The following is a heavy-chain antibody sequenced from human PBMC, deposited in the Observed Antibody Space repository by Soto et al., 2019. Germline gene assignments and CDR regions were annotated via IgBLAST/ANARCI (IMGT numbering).Heavy chain of an antibody. CDR3: AKDLVGATTSPNYYYYYGMDV. V-gene: IGHV3-43*01. Sequence: VQLVESGGVVVQPGGSLRLSCAASGFTFDDYTMHWVRQAPGKGLEWVSLISWDGGSTYYADSVKGRFTISRDNSKNSLYLQMNSLRTEDTALYYCAKDLVGATTSPNYYYYYGMDVWGQGTTVTVSS. CDR2: ISWDGGST. CDR1: GFTFDDYT. J-gene: IGHJ6*02. D-gene: IGHD1-26*01.